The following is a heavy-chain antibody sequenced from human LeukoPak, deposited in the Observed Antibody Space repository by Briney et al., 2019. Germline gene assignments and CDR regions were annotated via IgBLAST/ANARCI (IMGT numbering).Heavy chain of an antibody. J-gene: IGHJ6*03. CDR1: GGSISSYY. CDR2: IYTSGST. Sequence: PSETLSLTCTASGGSISSYYWSWIRQPAGKGLEWIGRIYTSGSTNYNPSLKSRVTISVDRTKNHFSLKLSSVTAADTAVYYCARTTEEYYGSGKSRKYYSYYYYMDVWGKGTTVTVSS. D-gene: IGHD3-10*01. CDR3: ARTTEEYYGSGKSRKYYSYYYYMDV. V-gene: IGHV4-4*07.